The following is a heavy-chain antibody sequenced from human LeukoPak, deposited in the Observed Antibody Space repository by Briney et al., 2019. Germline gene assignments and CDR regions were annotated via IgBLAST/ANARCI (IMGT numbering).Heavy chain of an antibody. D-gene: IGHD3-3*01. J-gene: IGHJ6*02. Sequence: SETLSLTCTVSGGSISSYYWSWIRQPAGKGLEWIGRIYTSGSTNYNPSLKSRVTMSVDTSKNQFSLKLSSVTAADTAVYYCARGYDFWSGYYKATKRDYYHYGMDVWGQGTTVTVSS. CDR3: ARGYDFWSGYYKATKRDYYHYGMDV. V-gene: IGHV4-4*07. CDR1: GGSISSYY. CDR2: IYTSGST.